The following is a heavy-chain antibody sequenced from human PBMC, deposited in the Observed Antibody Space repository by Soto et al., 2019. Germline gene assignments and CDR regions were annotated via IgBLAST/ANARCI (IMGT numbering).Heavy chain of an antibody. J-gene: IGHJ6*02. V-gene: IGHV4-61*08. D-gene: IGHD3-10*01. CDR1: GGSVSSGDYF. CDR2: IYYSGST. Sequence: SETLSLTCTVSGGSVSSGDYFWSWLRQSPGKRLEWIAYIYYSGSTNYNPSLKSRATISVDTSKSQVSLTLTSMTAADAALYYCARAPNYYYYGFDVWGQGTAVTVSS. CDR3: ARAPNYYYYGFDV.